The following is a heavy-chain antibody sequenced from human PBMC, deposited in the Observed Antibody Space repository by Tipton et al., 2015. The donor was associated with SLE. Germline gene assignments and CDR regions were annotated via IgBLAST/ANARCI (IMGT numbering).Heavy chain of an antibody. Sequence: TLSLTCTVSGGSISSGSYYWGWIRQPPGKGLEWIGSIYYSGSTYYNPSLKSRVTISVDTSKNQFSLKLSSVTAADTAVYYCARDYKVTNPDQENFQYWGQGTLITVSS. V-gene: IGHV4-39*07. CDR2: IYYSGST. D-gene: IGHD4-17*01. CDR3: ARDYKVTNPDQENFQY. CDR1: GGSISSGSYY. J-gene: IGHJ1*01.